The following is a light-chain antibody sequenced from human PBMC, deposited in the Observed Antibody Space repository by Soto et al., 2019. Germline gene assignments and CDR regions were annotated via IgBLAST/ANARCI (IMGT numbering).Light chain of an antibody. CDR1: QSIGSY. Sequence: EIVLTQSPATLSLSPGERATLSCRASQSIGSYLAWYQQKPGQAPRLLIYDASDTATGIPARFSGSGSGTDFTLTIRSLEPEYFAVYYCQQRSNWPPTWTFGPGTKVEIK. CDR2: DAS. J-gene: IGKJ1*01. V-gene: IGKV3-11*01. CDR3: QQRSNWPPTWT.